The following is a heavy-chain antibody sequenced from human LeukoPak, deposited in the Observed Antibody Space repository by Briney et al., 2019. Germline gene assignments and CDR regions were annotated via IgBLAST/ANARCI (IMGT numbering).Heavy chain of an antibody. Sequence: PSETLSLTCTVSGGSISSSSYYWGWIRQPPGKGLEWIGSIYYSGSTYYNPSLKSRVTISVDTSKNQFSLKLSSVTAADTAVYYCAGDSGIAVADNWFDPWGQGTLVTVSS. CDR1: GGSISSSSYY. CDR2: IYYSGST. V-gene: IGHV4-39*02. J-gene: IGHJ5*02. CDR3: AGDSGIAVADNWFDP. D-gene: IGHD6-19*01.